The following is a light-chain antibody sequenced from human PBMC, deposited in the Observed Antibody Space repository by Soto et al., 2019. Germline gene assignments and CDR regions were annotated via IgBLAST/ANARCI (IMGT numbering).Light chain of an antibody. CDR3: QQYNNWPRT. J-gene: IGKJ1*01. V-gene: IGKV3-15*01. Sequence: EIVMTQSPVTLSVSPGERATLSCRASQSVSSNLAWYQQKPGQAPRLLIYGASARATDIPARFSGSGSGTEFTLPISSLQSEDFAVYYCQQYNNWPRTFGQGTRVEIK. CDR2: GAS. CDR1: QSVSSN.